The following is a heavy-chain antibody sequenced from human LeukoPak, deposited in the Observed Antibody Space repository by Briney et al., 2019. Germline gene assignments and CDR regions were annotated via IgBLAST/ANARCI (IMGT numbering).Heavy chain of an antibody. J-gene: IGHJ3*02. D-gene: IGHD3-16*01. CDR2: ISSSSSYI. Sequence: GGSLRLSCAASGFTFSSYSMNWVRQAPGKGLEWVSSISSSSSYIYYADSVKGRFTISRDNAKNSLYLQMNSLRAEDTAVYYCARGSLFGAAFDIWAKGQWSPSLQ. CDR1: GFTFSSYS. V-gene: IGHV3-21*01. CDR3: ARGSLFGAAFDI.